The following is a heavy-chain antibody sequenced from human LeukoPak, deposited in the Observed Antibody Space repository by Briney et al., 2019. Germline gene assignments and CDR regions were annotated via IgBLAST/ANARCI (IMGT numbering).Heavy chain of an antibody. CDR1: GGSISSSHYY. Sequence: ASETLSLTCTVSGGSISSSHYYWGWIRQPPGKGLEWIGSISYSGSTYYNPSLNSRVTISMDTSKNQFSLKLSSVTAADTAVYYCARAVEWLGAFDIWGQGTMVTVSS. J-gene: IGHJ3*02. V-gene: IGHV4-39*01. CDR2: ISYSGST. CDR3: ARAVEWLGAFDI. D-gene: IGHD3-3*01.